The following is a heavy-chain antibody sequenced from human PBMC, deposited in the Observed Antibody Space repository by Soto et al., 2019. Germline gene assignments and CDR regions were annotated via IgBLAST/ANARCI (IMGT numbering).Heavy chain of an antibody. J-gene: IGHJ6*02. CDR3: ARSEEDSDYYYYGMDV. D-gene: IGHD2-15*01. V-gene: IGHV6-1*01. Sequence: LSLTCVGSGDTFSSNSVAWHWVRQSPSRGLEWLGRTYYRSRWYSDYAVSVRSRIDINADTSKNQVSLQLNSVTPEDTAVYYCARSEEDSDYYYYGMDVWGQGTTVTVSS. CDR1: GDTFSSNSVA. CDR2: TYYRSRWYS.